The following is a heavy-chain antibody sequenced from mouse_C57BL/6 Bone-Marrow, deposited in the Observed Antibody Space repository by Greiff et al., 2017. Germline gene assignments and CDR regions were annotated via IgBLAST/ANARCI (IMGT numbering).Heavy chain of an antibody. CDR3: ARHGYPWFAY. V-gene: IGHV5-6*01. J-gene: IGHJ3*01. CDR1: GFTFSSYG. D-gene: IGHD2-2*01. CDR2: ISSGGSYT. Sequence: EVHLVESGGDLVKPGGSLKLSCAASGFTFSSYGMSWVRQTPDKRLEWVATISSGGSYTYYPDSVKGRFTISRDNAKNTLYLQMSSLKSEDTAMYYCARHGYPWFAYWGQGTLVTVSA.